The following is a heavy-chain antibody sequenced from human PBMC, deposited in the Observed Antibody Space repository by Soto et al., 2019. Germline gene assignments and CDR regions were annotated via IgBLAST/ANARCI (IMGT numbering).Heavy chain of an antibody. J-gene: IGHJ4*01. D-gene: IGHD2-8*01. CDR2: ISSNGANT. CDR1: GFPFDSPYSHC. V-gene: IGHV3-23*01. CDR3: VSWVSAHFDY. Sequence: GGSLRLSCAACGFPFDSPYSHCMSWVRQSPGKGPEWVSTISSNGANTHYAESVKGRFTISKDASSNTVQLHKNSLRAEDKAKYFCVSWVSAHFDYWGHGTPVTVSS.